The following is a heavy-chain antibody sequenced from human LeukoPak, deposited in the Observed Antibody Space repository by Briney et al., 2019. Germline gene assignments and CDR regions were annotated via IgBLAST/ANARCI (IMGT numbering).Heavy chain of an antibody. V-gene: IGHV1-24*01. CDR2: FDPEDGET. J-gene: IGHJ4*02. D-gene: IGHD3-10*01. Sequence: ASVTVSCTVSGYTLTELSMHWVRQAPGKGLEWMGGFDPEDGETIYAQKFQGRVTMTEDTSTDTAYMELSSLRSEDTAVYYCATGAGGYFDYWGQGTLVTVSS. CDR3: ATGAGGYFDY. CDR1: GYTLTELS.